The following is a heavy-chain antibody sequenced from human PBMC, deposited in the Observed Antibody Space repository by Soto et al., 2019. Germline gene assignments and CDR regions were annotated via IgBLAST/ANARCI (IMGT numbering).Heavy chain of an antibody. Sequence: GGALWGLSVTSGVSCSIYAMSWVRQAPGKGLEWVSGISGSGSNTYYADSVKGRFTISRDNSRNTMFLQMKSLRAEDAAIYFCARRVRFRLHIWAQGTL. CDR2: ISGSGSNT. CDR1: GVSCSIYA. CDR3: ARRVRFRLHI. V-gene: IGHV3-23*01. J-gene: IGHJ4*02. D-gene: IGHD6-19*01.